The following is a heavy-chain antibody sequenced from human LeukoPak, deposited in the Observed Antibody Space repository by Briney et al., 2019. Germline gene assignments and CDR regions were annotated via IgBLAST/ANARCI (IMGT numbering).Heavy chain of an antibody. CDR3: ASSQLGYCSGGSCYGPYYYYGVDV. CDR1: GGSISSYY. Sequence: PSETLSLTCTVSGGSISSYYWSWIRQPPGKGLEWIGYIYYSGSTNYNPSLKSRVTISVDTSKNQFSLKLSSVTAADTAVYYCASSQLGYCSGGSCYGPYYYYGVDVWGQGTTVTVSS. J-gene: IGHJ6*02. CDR2: IYYSGST. D-gene: IGHD2-15*01. V-gene: IGHV4-59*01.